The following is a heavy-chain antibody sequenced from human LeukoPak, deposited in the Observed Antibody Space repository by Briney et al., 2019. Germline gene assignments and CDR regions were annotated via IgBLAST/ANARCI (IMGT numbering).Heavy chain of an antibody. CDR1: GYTFTRYY. CDR2: INPSGGST. Sequence: ASVKVSCKASGYTFTRYYMHWVRQAPGQGLEWMGIINPSGGSTSYAQKFQGRVTMTRDMSTSTVYMELSSLRSEDTAVYNCARENQLLGGFDPWGQGTLATVSS. V-gene: IGHV1-46*01. CDR3: ARENQLLGGFDP. D-gene: IGHD2-2*01. J-gene: IGHJ5*02.